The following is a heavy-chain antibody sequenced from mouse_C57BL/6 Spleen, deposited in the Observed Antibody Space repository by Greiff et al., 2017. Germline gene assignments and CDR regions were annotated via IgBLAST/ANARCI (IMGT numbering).Heavy chain of an antibody. J-gene: IGHJ2*01. CDR2: IDPETGGT. CDR3: STVVATNY. D-gene: IGHD1-1*01. CDR1: GYTFTDYE. V-gene: IGHV1-15*01. Sequence: VQLKESGAELVRPGASVTLSCKASGYTFTDYEMHWVKQTPVHGLEWIGAIDPETGGTAYNQKFKGKAILTADKSSSTAYMELRSLTSEDSAVYYCSTVVATNYWGQGTTLTVSS.